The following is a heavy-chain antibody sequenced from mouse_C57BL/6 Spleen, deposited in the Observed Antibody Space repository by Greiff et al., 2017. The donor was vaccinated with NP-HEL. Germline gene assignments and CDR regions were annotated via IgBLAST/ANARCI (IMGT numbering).Heavy chain of an antibody. J-gene: IGHJ2*01. D-gene: IGHD1-1*01. V-gene: IGHV1-61*01. Sequence: QVQLQQPGAELVRPGSSVKLSCKASGYTFTSYWMDWVKQRPGQGLEWIGNIYPYDSETHYNQKFKDKATLTVDKSASTAYMQLSSLTSEDAAVYYCARHGSSSLTVFDYWGQGTTLTVSA. CDR2: IYPYDSET. CDR1: GYTFTSYW. CDR3: ARHGSSSLTVFDY.